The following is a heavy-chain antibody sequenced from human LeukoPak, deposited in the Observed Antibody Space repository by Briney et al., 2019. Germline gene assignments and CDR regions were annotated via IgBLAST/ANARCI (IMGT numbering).Heavy chain of an antibody. CDR3: ARDYGDYFDY. CDR1: GFTFNTYS. CDR2: ISRGSNNI. J-gene: IGHJ4*02. Sequence: GGSLRLSCAASGFTFNTYSMNWVRQAPGEGLEWLSYISRGSNNIYYADSVKGRFTISRDNAKNSLYLQMNSLRAEDTAVYYCARDYGDYFDYWGQGTLVTVSS. D-gene: IGHD4-17*01. V-gene: IGHV3-48*04.